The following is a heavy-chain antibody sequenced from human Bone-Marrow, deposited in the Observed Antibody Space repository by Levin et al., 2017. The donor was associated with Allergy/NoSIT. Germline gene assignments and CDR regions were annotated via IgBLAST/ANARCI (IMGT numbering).Heavy chain of an antibody. J-gene: IGHJ3*02. CDR2: IYWDDDK. CDR3: AHRHSSSWYNSPYDAFDI. CDR1: GFSLSTSGVG. Sequence: NGSGPTLVKPTQTLTLTCTFSGFSLSTSGVGVGWIRQPPGKALEWLALIYWDDDKRYSPSLKSRLTITKDTSKNQVVLTMTNMDPVDTATYYCAHRHSSSWYNSPYDAFDIWGQGTMVTVSS. D-gene: IGHD6-13*01. V-gene: IGHV2-5*02.